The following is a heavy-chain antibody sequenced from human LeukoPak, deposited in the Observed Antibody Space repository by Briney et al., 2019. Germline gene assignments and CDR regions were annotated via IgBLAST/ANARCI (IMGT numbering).Heavy chain of an antibody. CDR3: ARLGISAWFPGDY. CDR1: GSSFTSYW. J-gene: IGHJ4*02. V-gene: IGHV5-51*01. Sequence: RAGASLQISCDASGSSFTSYWIAWVRPLAGKGVEWMGMIWPGDSDTSYSPSFQGQVTISADKSISTAYLQWSSLKASDTAMYYCARLGISAWFPGDYWGQGTLVTVSS. CDR2: IWPGDSDT. D-gene: IGHD3-10*01.